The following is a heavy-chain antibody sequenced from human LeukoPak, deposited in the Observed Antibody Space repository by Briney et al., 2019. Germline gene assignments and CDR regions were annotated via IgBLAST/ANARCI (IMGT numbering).Heavy chain of an antibody. Sequence: PGGSLRLSCAASGFTFSTYAMSWVRQAPGKGLEWVSAISGSDGSTYYADSVKGRFTISRDNSKNTLSLQMNSLRAEDTAVYYCAKGIGYCSGGSCYLYFDYWGQGTLVTVSS. CDR1: GFTFSTYA. CDR2: ISGSDGST. D-gene: IGHD2-15*01. J-gene: IGHJ4*02. CDR3: AKGIGYCSGGSCYLYFDY. V-gene: IGHV3-23*01.